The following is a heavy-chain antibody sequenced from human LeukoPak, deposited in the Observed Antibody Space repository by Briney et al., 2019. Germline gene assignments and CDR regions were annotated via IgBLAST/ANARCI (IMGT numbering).Heavy chain of an antibody. CDR3: AKDCNRPGHY. V-gene: IGHV3-23*01. Sequence: PGGSLRLSCAASGFTFSSYAMSWVRQAPGKGLEWVSAISGGGGSTYHADSVKGRFTISRDNSKNTLYLQMNSLRDEDTAVYYCAKDCNRPGHYWGQGTLVTVSS. J-gene: IGHJ4*02. CDR2: ISGGGGST. D-gene: IGHD1-14*01. CDR1: GFTFSSYA.